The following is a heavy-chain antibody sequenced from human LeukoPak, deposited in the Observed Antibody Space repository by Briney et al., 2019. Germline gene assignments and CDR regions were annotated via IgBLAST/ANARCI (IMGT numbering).Heavy chain of an antibody. J-gene: IGHJ4*02. CDR3: ARDGTYGDYWRPSDY. Sequence: GGSLRLSCAASGFTFSDYYMSWIRQAPGKGLEWVSYISSSGSTVYYADSVKGRFTISRDNAKNSLYLQMNSLRAEDTAVYYCARDGTYGDYWRPSDYWGQGTLVTVSS. CDR1: GFTFSDYY. CDR2: ISSSGSTV. V-gene: IGHV3-11*04. D-gene: IGHD4-17*01.